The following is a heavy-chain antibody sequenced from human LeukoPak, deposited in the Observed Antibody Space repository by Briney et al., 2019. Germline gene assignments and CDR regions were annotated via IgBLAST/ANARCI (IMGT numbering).Heavy chain of an antibody. V-gene: IGHV4-59*01. CDR2: IYYSGST. CDR3: ARVVSYDILSGYYGRAFDI. J-gene: IGHJ3*02. D-gene: IGHD3-9*01. Sequence: SETLSLTCTVSGGSISSYYWSWIRQPPGKGLEWIGYIYYSGSTNYNPSLKSRDTISVDTSKNQFSLKLSSVTAADTAVYYCARVVSYDILSGYYGRAFDIWGQGTMVTVSS. CDR1: GGSISSYY.